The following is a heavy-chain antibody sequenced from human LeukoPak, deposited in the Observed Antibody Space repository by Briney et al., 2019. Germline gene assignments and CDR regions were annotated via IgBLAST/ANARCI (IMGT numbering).Heavy chain of an antibody. CDR1: GGSISSYY. Sequence: SETLSLTCTVSGGSISSYYWSWIRQPAGKGLEWIGRIYTSGSTNCNPSLKSRVTMSVDTSKNQFSLKLSSVTAADTAVYYCARRPKGELREKGMDVWGQGTTVTVSS. V-gene: IGHV4-4*07. CDR3: ARRPKGELREKGMDV. D-gene: IGHD1-26*01. CDR2: IYTSGST. J-gene: IGHJ6*01.